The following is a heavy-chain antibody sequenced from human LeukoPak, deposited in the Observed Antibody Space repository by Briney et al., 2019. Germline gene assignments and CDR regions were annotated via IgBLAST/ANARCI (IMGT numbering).Heavy chain of an antibody. CDR2: ISGSGGST. CDR3: AKSGMKYYDSLNWFDP. CDR1: GFTFSSYA. J-gene: IGHJ5*02. V-gene: IGHV3-23*01. Sequence: GGPLRLSCAASGFTFSSYAMSWVGQAPGKGLEWVSAISGSGGSTYYADSVKGRFTISRDNSKNTLYLQMNSLRAEDTAVYYCAKSGMKYYDSLNWFDPWGQGTLVTVSP. D-gene: IGHD3-22*01.